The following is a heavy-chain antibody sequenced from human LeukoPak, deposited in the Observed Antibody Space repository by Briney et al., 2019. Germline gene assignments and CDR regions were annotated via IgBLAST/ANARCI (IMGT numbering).Heavy chain of an antibody. CDR1: GASISGYY. CDR2: MYYSGGT. Sequence: PSETLSLTCRVSGASISGYYWSWIRQPPGKGLEWIGHMYYSGGTTYNPSLKSRVTISVDTSKTKFSLKLSSVTAADTAVYYCARQGRNRDFCSSISCHYFDFWGQGALATVSS. V-gene: IGHV4-59*08. D-gene: IGHD2-2*01. CDR3: ARQGRNRDFCSSISCHYFDF. J-gene: IGHJ4*02.